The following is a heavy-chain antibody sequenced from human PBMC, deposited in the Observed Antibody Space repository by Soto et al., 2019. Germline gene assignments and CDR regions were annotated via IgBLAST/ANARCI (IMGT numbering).Heavy chain of an antibody. D-gene: IGHD4-17*01. CDR1: GVTFSSYA. V-gene: IGHV3-30-3*01. CDR3: ASELGTTVTRGSGYDMDV. J-gene: IGHJ6*02. Sequence: QVQLAESGGGAVQPGRSLRLSCAASGVTFSSYAMHWVRQAPGKGLEWVAVISYDGSNKYYADSVKGRFTISSDTSKHTLYLHMNSRRAEDTAVYYCASELGTTVTRGSGYDMDVWGQGTTVTVSS. CDR2: ISYDGSNK.